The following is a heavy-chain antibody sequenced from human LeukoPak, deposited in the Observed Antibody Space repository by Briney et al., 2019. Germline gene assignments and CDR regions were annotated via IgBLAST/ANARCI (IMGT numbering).Heavy chain of an antibody. CDR2: ISYDGSTK. CDR3: TSDTVDTAVGIDY. Sequence: GGSLRLSCAVSGFTFSRYGMHWVRQAPGKGLDWVAVISYDGSTKYYADSVKGRFTISRDNSKNTLYLQMNSLRAEDTAIYHCTSDTVDTAVGIDYWGQGTLVTVSS. J-gene: IGHJ4*02. V-gene: IGHV3-30*03. CDR1: GFTFSRYG. D-gene: IGHD5-18*01.